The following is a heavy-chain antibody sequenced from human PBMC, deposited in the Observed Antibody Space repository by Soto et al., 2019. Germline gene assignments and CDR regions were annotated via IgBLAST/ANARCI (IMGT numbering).Heavy chain of an antibody. Sequence: SETLSLTCTVSIGSISSYYWGWIRQPPGKGLEWIGYIYYSGSTNYNPSLKSRVTISVDTSKNQFSLKLSSVTAADTAVYYCARQYGDYVRGAFDIWGQGTMVTVSS. CDR1: IGSISSYY. J-gene: IGHJ3*02. CDR3: ARQYGDYVRGAFDI. CDR2: IYYSGST. V-gene: IGHV4-59*01. D-gene: IGHD4-17*01.